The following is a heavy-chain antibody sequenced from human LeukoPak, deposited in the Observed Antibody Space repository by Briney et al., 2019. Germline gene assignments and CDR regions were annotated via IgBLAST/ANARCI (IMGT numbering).Heavy chain of an antibody. D-gene: IGHD2-8*01. CDR1: GGTFSSYA. CDR2: IIPIFGTA. V-gene: IGHV1-69*05. Sequence: GASVKVSCKASGGTFSSYAISWVRQAPGQGLEWMGRIIPIFGTANYAQKFQGRVTITTGESTSTAHMELSSLRSEDTAVYYCARGHLGYCTNGVCPGDWGQGTLATVSS. CDR3: ARGHLGYCTNGVCPGD. J-gene: IGHJ4*02.